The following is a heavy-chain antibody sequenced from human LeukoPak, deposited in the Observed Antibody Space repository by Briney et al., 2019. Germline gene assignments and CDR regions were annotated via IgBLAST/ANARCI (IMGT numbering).Heavy chain of an antibody. J-gene: IGHJ5*02. CDR3: ARDRISTSRVPAAILTDNWFDP. Sequence: QPGRSLRLSCAASGFTFSSYAMHWVRQAPGKGLEWVAVIWYDGSNKYYADSVKGRFTISRDNSKNTLYLQMNSLRAEDTAVYYCARDRISTSRVPAAILTDNWFDPWGQGTLVTVSS. D-gene: IGHD2-2*01. CDR2: IWYDGSNK. V-gene: IGHV3-33*08. CDR1: GFTFSSYA.